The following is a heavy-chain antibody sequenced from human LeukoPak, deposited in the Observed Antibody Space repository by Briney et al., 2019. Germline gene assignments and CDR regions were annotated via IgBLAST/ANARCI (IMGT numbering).Heavy chain of an antibody. D-gene: IGHD3-3*01. CDR3: ARVDFWSGYYTLPDY. CDR1: GYTFTSYG. J-gene: IGHJ4*02. Sequence: ASMKVSCKASGYTFTSYGISWVRRAPGQGLEWMGWISAYNGNTNYAQKLQGRVTMTTDTSTSTAYMELRSLRSDDTAVYYCARVDFWSGYYTLPDYWGQGTLVTVSS. CDR2: ISAYNGNT. V-gene: IGHV1-18*01.